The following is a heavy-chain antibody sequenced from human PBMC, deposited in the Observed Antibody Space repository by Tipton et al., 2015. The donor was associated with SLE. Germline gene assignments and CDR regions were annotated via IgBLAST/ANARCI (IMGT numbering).Heavy chain of an antibody. J-gene: IGHJ4*02. CDR1: GGSISSGGYY. CDR3: ARGYYESNGYYSFDY. D-gene: IGHD3-22*01. V-gene: IGHV4-61*08. CDR2: IYYSGST. Sequence: TLSLTCNVSGGSISSGGYYWSWIRQHPGKGLEWIGYIYYSGSTNYNPSLKSRVTISVDTSKNQFSLKLSSVTAADTAVYHCARGYYESNGYYSFDYWGLGALVTVSS.